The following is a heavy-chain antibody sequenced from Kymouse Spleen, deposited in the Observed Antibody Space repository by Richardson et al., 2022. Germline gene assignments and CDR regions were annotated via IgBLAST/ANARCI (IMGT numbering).Heavy chain of an antibody. D-gene: IGHD6-19*01. CDR2: ISWNSGSI. Sequence: EVQLVESGGGLVQPGRSLRLSCAASGFTFDDYAMHWVRQAPGKGLEWVSGISWNSGSIGYADSVKGRFTISRDNAKNSLYLQMNSLRAEDTALYYCAKDIYSSGWYSYYYYYGMDVWGQGTTVTVSS. J-gene: IGHJ6*02. V-gene: IGHV3-9*01. CDR3: AKDIYSSGWYSYYYYYGMDV. CDR1: GFTFDDYA.